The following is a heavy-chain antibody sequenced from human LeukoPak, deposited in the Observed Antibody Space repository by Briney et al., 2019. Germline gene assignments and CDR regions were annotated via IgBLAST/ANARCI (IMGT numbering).Heavy chain of an antibody. CDR3: ARDRSSSWYRKYYFDY. V-gene: IGHV3-21*01. CDR2: ISSSSSYI. CDR1: GFTFSSYS. J-gene: IGHJ4*02. Sequence: GGSLRLSCAASGFTFSSYSMNWVRQAPGKGLEWVSSISSSSSYIYYADSVKGRFTISRDNAKNSLYLQMNSLRAEDTAVYYCARDRSSSWYRKYYFDYWGQGTLVTVSS. D-gene: IGHD6-13*01.